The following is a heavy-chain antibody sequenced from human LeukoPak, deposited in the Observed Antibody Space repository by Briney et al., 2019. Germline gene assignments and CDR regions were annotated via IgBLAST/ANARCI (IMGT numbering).Heavy chain of an antibody. V-gene: IGHV4-39*01. Sequence: PSETLSLTCTVSGGSISSSSYYWGWIRQPPGKGLEWIGSIYYSGSTYYNPSLKSRVTISVDTSKNQFSLNLSSVTAADTAVYYCARQGLGYCSSTSCYGNWFDPWGQGTLVTVST. J-gene: IGHJ5*02. D-gene: IGHD2-2*01. CDR3: ARQGLGYCSSTSCYGNWFDP. CDR2: IYYSGST. CDR1: GGSISSSSYY.